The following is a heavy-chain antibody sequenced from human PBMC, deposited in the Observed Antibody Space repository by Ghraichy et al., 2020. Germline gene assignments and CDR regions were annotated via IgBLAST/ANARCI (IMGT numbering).Heavy chain of an antibody. CDR3: ARDGDYGGPEPNWFDP. CDR2: ISSSSSYI. CDR1: GFTFSSYS. J-gene: IGHJ5*02. D-gene: IGHD4-23*01. Sequence: GGSLRLSCAASGFTFSSYSMNWVRQAPGKGLEWVSSISSSSSYIYYADSVKGRFTISRDNAKNSLYLQMNSLRAEDTAVYYCARDGDYGGPEPNWFDPWGQGTLVTVSS. V-gene: IGHV3-21*01.